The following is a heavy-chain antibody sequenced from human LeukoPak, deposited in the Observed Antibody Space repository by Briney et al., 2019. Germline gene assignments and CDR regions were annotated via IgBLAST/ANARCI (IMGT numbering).Heavy chain of an antibody. CDR3: ARDGSIAARGGWFDP. CDR1: GGSISSYY. CDR2: IYYSGST. J-gene: IGHJ5*02. V-gene: IGHV4-59*01. D-gene: IGHD6-6*01. Sequence: SETLSLTCTVSGGSISSYYWSWIRQPPGKGLEWIGYIYYSGSTNYNPSLKSRVTISVDTSKNQFSLELSSVTAADTAVYYCARDGSIAARGGWFDPWGQGTLVTVSS.